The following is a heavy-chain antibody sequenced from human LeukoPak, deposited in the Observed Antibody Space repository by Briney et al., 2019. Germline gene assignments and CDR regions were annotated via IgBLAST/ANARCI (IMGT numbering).Heavy chain of an antibody. CDR2: ISYDGSNK. V-gene: IGHV3-30*04. Sequence: GGSLRLSCAASGFTFNNYSMHWVRRAPGKGLEWVAVISYDGSNKYYADSVKGRFTISRDNSKNTLYLQMNSLRAEDTAVYYCARDTYYDILTGSGSFDYWGQGTLVTVSS. CDR1: GFTFNNYS. J-gene: IGHJ4*02. D-gene: IGHD3-9*01. CDR3: ARDTYYDILTGSGSFDY.